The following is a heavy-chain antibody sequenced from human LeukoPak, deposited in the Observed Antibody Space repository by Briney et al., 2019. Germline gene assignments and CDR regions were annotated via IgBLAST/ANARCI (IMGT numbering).Heavy chain of an antibody. V-gene: IGHV4-59*01. Sequence: SETLSLTCTVSGGSMSSYYWSWIRLPPGKGLEWIGYIYYSGSTNYNPSLKSRVTISVDTSKNQCSLKLSSVTAADTAVYYCARGQSGYSYGYYFDDWGQGTLVTVSS. CDR3: ARGQSGYSYGYYFDD. CDR1: GGSMSSYY. CDR2: IYYSGST. J-gene: IGHJ4*02. D-gene: IGHD5-18*01.